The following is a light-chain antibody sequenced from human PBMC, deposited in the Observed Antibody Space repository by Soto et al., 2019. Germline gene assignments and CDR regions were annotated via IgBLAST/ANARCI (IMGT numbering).Light chain of an antibody. Sequence: QSAPTQPASVSGSPGQSITISCTGTSSDVGGYNFVSWYQQKPGKAPKLLIYEVTHRPSGISDRFSGSKSGNTASLTISGLQSEDEAEYFCAGWDGSLKGFVFGTGTKLTVL. CDR1: SSDVGGYNF. V-gene: IGLV2-14*01. J-gene: IGLJ1*01. CDR2: EVT. CDR3: AGWDGSLKGFV.